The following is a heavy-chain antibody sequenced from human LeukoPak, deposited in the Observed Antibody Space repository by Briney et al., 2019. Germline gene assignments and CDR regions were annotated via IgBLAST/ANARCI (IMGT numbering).Heavy chain of an antibody. CDR3: AKAAFDTIVVVPAALGCDMDV. CDR1: RFTFSSYA. D-gene: IGHD2-2*01. J-gene: IGHJ6*03. V-gene: IGHV3-23*01. CDR2: INGSGGST. Sequence: GGALRLSCAASRFTFSSYAMSWVRPAPGTGLERVSAINGSGGSTYYADSVKCRFTISRDNSKNTLYLQMNSLRAEDTAVYYCAKAAFDTIVVVPAALGCDMDVWGKGTTVTVSS.